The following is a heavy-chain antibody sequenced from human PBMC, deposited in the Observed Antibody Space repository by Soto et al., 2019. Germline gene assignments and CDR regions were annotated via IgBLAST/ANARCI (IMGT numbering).Heavy chain of an antibody. CDR1: GVYIISYY. V-gene: IGHV4-59*01. CDR2: IYYSGST. D-gene: IGHD1-1*01. Sequence: EPQSHTYSVSGVYIISYYWSWIRKPPGKGLEWIGYIYYSGSTNYNPSLKSRVTISVDTSKNQFSLKLSSVTAADTAVYYCARVDNPSYYYYYMDVWGKGTTVTVSS. J-gene: IGHJ6*03. CDR3: ARVDNPSYYYYYMDV.